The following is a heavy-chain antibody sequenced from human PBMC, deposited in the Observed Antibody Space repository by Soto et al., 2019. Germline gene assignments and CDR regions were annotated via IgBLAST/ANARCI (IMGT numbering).Heavy chain of an antibody. J-gene: IGHJ6*02. V-gene: IGHV1-69*01. Sequence: QVPLVQSGAEVKKPGSSVKVSCKASGGTFSSYAISWVRQAPGQGLEWMGGIIPIFGTANYAQKFQGRVTITADESTSTAYMELSSLRSEDTAVYYCASPRNSIAAAGPPYCYYGMDVWGQGTTVTVSS. CDR2: IIPIFGTA. CDR1: GGTFSSYA. CDR3: ASPRNSIAAAGPPYCYYGMDV. D-gene: IGHD6-13*01.